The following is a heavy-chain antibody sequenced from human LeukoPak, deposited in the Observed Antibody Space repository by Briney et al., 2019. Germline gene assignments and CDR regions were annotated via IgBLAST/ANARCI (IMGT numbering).Heavy chain of an antibody. J-gene: IGHJ4*02. V-gene: IGHV1-69*06. D-gene: IGHD3-22*01. CDR3: AREAYDSSGSYRE. CDR1: GGTFSSYA. CDR2: IIPIFGTA. Sequence: SVKVSCKASGGTFSSYAISWVRQAPGQGLEWMGGIIPIFGTANYAQKFQGRVTITADKSTSTAYMELSSLRSEDTAVYYCAREAYDSSGSYREWGQGTLVTVSS.